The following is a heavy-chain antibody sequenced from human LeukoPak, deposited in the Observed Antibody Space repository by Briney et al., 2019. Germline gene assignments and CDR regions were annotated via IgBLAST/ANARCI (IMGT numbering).Heavy chain of an antibody. CDR2: IKPDGSEK. CDR1: GFAFSTYW. CDR3: ARGQYTDGLSY. D-gene: IGHD5-24*01. V-gene: IGHV3-7*03. Sequence: GGSLRLSCAASGFAFSTYWMTWVRQAPGKGLEWVAIIKPDGSEKYYVDSVKGRFTISRDNAENSLFLQMNGLRPEDTAVFYCARGQYTDGLSYWGQGTLVTVSS. J-gene: IGHJ4*02.